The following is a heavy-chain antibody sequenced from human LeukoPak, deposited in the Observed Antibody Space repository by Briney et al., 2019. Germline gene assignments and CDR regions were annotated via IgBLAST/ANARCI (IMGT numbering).Heavy chain of an antibody. V-gene: IGHV4-4*02. Sequence: SETLSLTCAVSGASISASNWWSWVRQPPGRGLEWIGEIHHSGSTNYNPSLKSRVTISIDKSKNQFSLKVSSVTAADTAVYYCAAKTTVTTYYFDHWGQGTRVTVSS. D-gene: IGHD4-17*01. J-gene: IGHJ4*02. CDR2: IHHSGST. CDR3: AAKTTVTTYYFDH. CDR1: GASISASNW.